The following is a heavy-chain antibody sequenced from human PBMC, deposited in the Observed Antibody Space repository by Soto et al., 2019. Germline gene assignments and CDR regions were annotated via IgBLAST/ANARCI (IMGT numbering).Heavy chain of an antibody. CDR1: GGTFNKYA. V-gene: IGHV1-69*01. Sequence: QVQLVQSGAEVKKPGSSVKVSCKASGGTFNKYAIDWVRQAPGQGLEWMGGIIPLFGTANYAQKFQGRVTITADEATSTAYREQSSLRSEDTAVYYCERQFDYDTSGYYYAYWGQGTLVTVSS. D-gene: IGHD3-22*01. CDR2: IIPLFGTA. J-gene: IGHJ4*02. CDR3: ERQFDYDTSGYYYAY.